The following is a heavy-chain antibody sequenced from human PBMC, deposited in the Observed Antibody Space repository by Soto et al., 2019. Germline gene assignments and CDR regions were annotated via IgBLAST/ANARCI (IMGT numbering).Heavy chain of an antibody. J-gene: IGHJ6*02. CDR2: ISGSGGST. CDR3: AKDYPSTSPKDIVVVPATKSSYYYYGMDV. CDR1: GFTFSSYA. D-gene: IGHD2-2*01. Sequence: GGSLRLSCAASGFTFSSYAMSWVRQAPGKGLEWVSAISGSGGSTYYADSVKGRFTISRDNSKNTLYLQMNSLRAEDTAVYYCAKDYPSTSPKDIVVVPATKSSYYYYGMDVWGQGTTVTVSS. V-gene: IGHV3-23*01.